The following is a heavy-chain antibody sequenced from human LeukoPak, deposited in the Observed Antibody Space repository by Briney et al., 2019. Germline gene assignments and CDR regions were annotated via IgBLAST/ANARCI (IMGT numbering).Heavy chain of an antibody. D-gene: IGHD3-22*01. J-gene: IGHJ2*01. Sequence: PSETLSLTCTVSGGSISSYYWSWIRQPPGKGLEWIGYIYYSGSTNYNPSLKSRVTISVDTSKNQFSLKLSSVTAADTAVYYCARRYYDSSGYSYWYFDLWGRGTLVTVSS. CDR3: ARRYYDSSGYSYWYFDL. V-gene: IGHV4-59*08. CDR2: IYYSGST. CDR1: GGSISSYY.